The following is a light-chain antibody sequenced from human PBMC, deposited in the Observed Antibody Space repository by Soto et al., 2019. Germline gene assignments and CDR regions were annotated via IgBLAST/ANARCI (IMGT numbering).Light chain of an antibody. CDR2: LGF. J-gene: IGKJ2*01. CDR1: QRLLHSTGNNF. V-gene: IGKV2-28*01. CDR3: MQALQTPYT. Sequence: EIVMTQSPPSLTVTPGEPASISCRSSQRLLHSTGNNFLDWYLQKPGQSPQLLIDLGFNRASGVPDRVRGSGAGTDFTLKISRVEAEDVGVYYCMQALQTPYTFGQGTKLEIK.